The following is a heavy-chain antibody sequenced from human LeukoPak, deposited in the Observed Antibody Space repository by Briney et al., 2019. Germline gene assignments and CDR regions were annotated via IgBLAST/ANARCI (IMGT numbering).Heavy chain of an antibody. J-gene: IGHJ4*02. CDR1: GYTFTSYY. Sequence: RASVKVSCKASGYTFTSYYMHWVRQAPGQGLEWMGIINPSCGSTSYAQKFQGRGTMTRDTSTSTVYMELSSLRSEDTAVYYGAREESLGTTTAWDYWGQGTLVTVSS. V-gene: IGHV1-46*01. CDR2: INPSCGST. D-gene: IGHD4-17*01. CDR3: AREESLGTTTAWDY.